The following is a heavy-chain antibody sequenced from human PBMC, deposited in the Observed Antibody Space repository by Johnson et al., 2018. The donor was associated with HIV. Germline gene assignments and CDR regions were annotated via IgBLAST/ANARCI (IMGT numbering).Heavy chain of an antibody. D-gene: IGHD3-3*01. J-gene: IGHJ3*01. V-gene: IGHV3-53*01. CDR2: IYSGGST. CDR1: GFTVSSNY. CDR3: ARDGGYNLWSGWPPGAFDF. Sequence: VQLVESGGGLIQPGGSLRLSCAASGFTVSSNYMSWVRQAPGKGLEWVSVIYSGGSTYYADSVTGRFTISRDNAKNSLYLQMNSLRAEDTAVYYCARDGGYNLWSGWPPGAFDFWGQGTMVTVSS.